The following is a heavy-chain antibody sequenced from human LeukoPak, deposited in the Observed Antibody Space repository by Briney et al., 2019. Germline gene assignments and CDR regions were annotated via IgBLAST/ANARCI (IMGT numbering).Heavy chain of an antibody. V-gene: IGHV3-33*01. CDR1: GFTFSSYG. D-gene: IGHD3-22*01. CDR3: AREGDYYDSSGYLDY. J-gene: IGHJ4*02. CDR2: IWYDGSNK. Sequence: PGRSLRLSCVVSGFTFSSYGMHWVRQAPGKGLEWVAVIWYDGSNKYYADSVKGRFTISRDNSKNTLYLQMNSLRAEDTAVYYCAREGDYYDSSGYLDYWGQGTLVTVSS.